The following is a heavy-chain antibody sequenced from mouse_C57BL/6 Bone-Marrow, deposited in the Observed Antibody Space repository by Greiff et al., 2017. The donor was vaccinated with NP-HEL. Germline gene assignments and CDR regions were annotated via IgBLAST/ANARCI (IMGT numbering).Heavy chain of an antibody. CDR3: ARAYYYGSSYDY. CDR1: CFPFRLSS. J-gene: IGHJ2*01. V-gene: IGHV5-4*03. CDR2: ISDGGSYT. Sequence: EVKVEESGGGLVKPGGSLKLSCASSCFPFRLSSLSFFLPPPSPLLSFVSTISDGGSYTYYPDNVKGRFTISRDNAKNNLYLQMSHLKSEDTAMYYCARAYYYGSSYDYWGQGTTLTVSS. D-gene: IGHD1-1*01.